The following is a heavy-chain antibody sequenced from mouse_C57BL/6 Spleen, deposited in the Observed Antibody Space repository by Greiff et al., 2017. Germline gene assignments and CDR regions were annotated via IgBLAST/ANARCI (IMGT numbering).Heavy chain of an antibody. CDR3: ARRNWDKDFDY. CDR2: ISSGGSYT. Sequence: EVMLVESGGDLVKPGGSLKLSCAASGFTFSSYGMSWVRQTPDKRLVWVATISSGGSYTYDPDSGKGRFTISRDNAKNTLYLKMSSLKSEDTAMYYCARRNWDKDFDYWGQGTTLTVSS. V-gene: IGHV5-6*02. J-gene: IGHJ2*01. CDR1: GFTFSSYG. D-gene: IGHD4-1*01.